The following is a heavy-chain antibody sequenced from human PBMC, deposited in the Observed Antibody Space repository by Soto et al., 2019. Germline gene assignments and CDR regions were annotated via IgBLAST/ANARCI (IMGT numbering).Heavy chain of an antibody. CDR3: ASPYCSGGSCYLTEYFQH. Sequence: QVQLVESGGGVVQPGRSLRLSGAASGFSFSYYAMHWVRQAPAKGLEWVAVIAYDASKKYYADSVKGRFTISRDNSKNTLYLQMNSLRDEDTAVYYCASPYCSGGSCYLTEYFQHWGQGTLVTVSS. CDR1: GFSFSYYA. CDR2: IAYDASKK. D-gene: IGHD2-15*01. V-gene: IGHV3-30*03. J-gene: IGHJ1*01.